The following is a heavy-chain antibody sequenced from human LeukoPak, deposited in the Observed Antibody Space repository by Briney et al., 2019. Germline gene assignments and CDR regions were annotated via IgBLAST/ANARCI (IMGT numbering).Heavy chain of an antibody. D-gene: IGHD3-10*01. Sequence: SETLSLTCTVSGGSISSSSYYWSWIRQPPGKGLEWIGYIYYSGSTNYNPSLKSRVTISVDTSKNQFSLKLTSVTAADTAVYFCARGGYYGSGNDFRFDPWGQGTLVTVSS. CDR1: GGSISSSSYY. CDR3: ARGGYYGSGNDFRFDP. CDR2: IYYSGST. V-gene: IGHV4-61*01. J-gene: IGHJ5*02.